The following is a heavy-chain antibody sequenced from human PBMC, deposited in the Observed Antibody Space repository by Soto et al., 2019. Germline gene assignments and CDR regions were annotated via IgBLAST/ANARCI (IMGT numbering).Heavy chain of an antibody. V-gene: IGHV1-2*02. CDR3: ARSYDSSGYFQFDY. Sequence: ASVKVSCKASGYTFTGYYMHWVRQAPGQGLEWMGWINPNSGGTNYAQKFQGRVTMTRDTSISTAYMELSRLRSDDTAVYYCARSYDSSGYFQFDYWGQGTLVTVSS. CDR1: GYTFTGYY. D-gene: IGHD3-22*01. CDR2: INPNSGGT. J-gene: IGHJ4*02.